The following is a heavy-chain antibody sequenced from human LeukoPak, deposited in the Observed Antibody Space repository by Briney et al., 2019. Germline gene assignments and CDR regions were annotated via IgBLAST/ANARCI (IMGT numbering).Heavy chain of an antibody. D-gene: IGHD6-19*01. J-gene: IGHJ3*02. Sequence: ASVKVSCKASGYTFTNSYIHWVRQAPGQVLEWMGLINPDGGNTNYAQNFQGRVTLTRDTSTSTAYMELSRLRSDDTAVYYCAAVAGLGNAFDIWGQGTMVTVSS. CDR1: GYTFTNSY. CDR3: AAVAGLGNAFDI. CDR2: INPDGGNT. V-gene: IGHV1-46*01.